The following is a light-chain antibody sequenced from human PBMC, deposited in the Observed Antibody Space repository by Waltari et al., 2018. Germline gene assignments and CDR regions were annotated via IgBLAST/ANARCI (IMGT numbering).Light chain of an antibody. CDR1: SSNIGGNS. CDR2: SDN. V-gene: IGLV1-44*01. Sequence: LTQPPSASGTPGQRVTISCSGSSSNIGGNSVNWYQQVPGTAPKVLIFSDNQRPSGVPDRISGSKSGTSASLAISGLQSEDETDYYCAAWDDSLNGWVFGGGTRLTVL. J-gene: IGLJ3*02. CDR3: AAWDDSLNGWV.